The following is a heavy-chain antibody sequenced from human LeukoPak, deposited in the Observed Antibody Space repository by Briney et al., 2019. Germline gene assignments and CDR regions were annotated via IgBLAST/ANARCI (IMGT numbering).Heavy chain of an antibody. V-gene: IGHV1-69*13. CDR3: TRDPLAASAPGYFDS. CDR2: IIPIFGTA. D-gene: IGHD6-13*01. CDR1: GGTFNNYA. Sequence: SVKVSCKPSGGTFNNYAVAWVRQAPGQGLEWMGQIIPIFGTASYAPKFQGRVAITADELSTTAYMELSSLISEDTAVYYCTRDPLAASAPGYFDSWGQGSLVTVSS. J-gene: IGHJ4*02.